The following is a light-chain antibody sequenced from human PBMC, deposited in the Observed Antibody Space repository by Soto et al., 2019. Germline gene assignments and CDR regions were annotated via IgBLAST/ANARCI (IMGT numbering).Light chain of an antibody. CDR2: WAS. J-gene: IGKJ4*01. Sequence: DIVMTQSPDSLAVSLGERATINCKSSQSVLYSSNNKNYLAWYQQKPGQPPKLLIYWASTRESGVPDRFSGSGSGTDFTLTISSLQAEDGAVYYCQQYYSTPTFGGGTQVEIK. CDR1: QSVLYSSNNKNY. CDR3: QQYYSTPT. V-gene: IGKV4-1*01.